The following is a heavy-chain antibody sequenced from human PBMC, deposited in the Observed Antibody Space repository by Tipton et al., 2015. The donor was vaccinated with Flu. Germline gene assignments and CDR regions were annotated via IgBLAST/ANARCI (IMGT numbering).Heavy chain of an antibody. J-gene: IGHJ4*02. CDR3: ASGISGWYVD. D-gene: IGHD6-19*01. CDR1: GGSISSSSHY. V-gene: IGHV4-39*07. Sequence: TLSLTCTVSGGSISSSSHYWGWIRQAPGRGLEWVGSISYSGTTYYNPSLKSRVTISIDTSKSHFSLNLTSVTAADTAVYYCASGISGWYVDWGQGTLVTVTS. CDR2: ISYSGTT.